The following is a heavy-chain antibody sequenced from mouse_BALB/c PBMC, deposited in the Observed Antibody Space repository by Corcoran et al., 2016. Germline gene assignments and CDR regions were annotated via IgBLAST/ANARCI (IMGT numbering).Heavy chain of an antibody. CDR1: GYTFTSYV. Sequence: EVQLQQSGPELVKPGASVKMSCKASGYTFTSYVMHWVKQKPGQGLEWIGYINPNNGGTKYNEKFKGKATLTSDKSSSPAYMELSSLTSEDTEVYYCASSMITYYFDYWGQGTTLTVSS. J-gene: IGHJ2*01. CDR3: ASSMITYYFDY. D-gene: IGHD2-4*01. CDR2: INPNNGGT. V-gene: IGHV1S136*01.